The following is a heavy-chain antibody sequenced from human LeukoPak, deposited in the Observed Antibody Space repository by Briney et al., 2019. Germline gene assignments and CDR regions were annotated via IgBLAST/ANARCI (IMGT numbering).Heavy chain of an antibody. D-gene: IGHD6-19*01. CDR1: GFTFSSYA. CDR2: ISGSGGST. J-gene: IGHJ4*02. Sequence: GRSLRLSCAASGFTFSSYAMSWVRQAPGKGLEWVSAISGSGGSTFYADSVKGRFTISRDNPKNTLYLQVNSLRADDTAVYYCAKARGGGWFIDYWGQGTLVTVSS. V-gene: IGHV3-23*01. CDR3: AKARGGGWFIDY.